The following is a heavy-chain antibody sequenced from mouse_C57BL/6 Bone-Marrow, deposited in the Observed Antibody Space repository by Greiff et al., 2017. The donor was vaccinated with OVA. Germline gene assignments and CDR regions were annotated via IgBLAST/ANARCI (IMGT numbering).Heavy chain of an antibody. D-gene: IGHD2-4*01. CDR1: GFTFSSYA. J-gene: IGHJ4*01. CDR3: ARFYYDYDGHYYAMDY. CDR2: ISDGGSYT. Sequence: EVNVVESGGGLVKPGGSLKLSCAASGFTFSSYAMSWVHQTPEKRLEWVATISDGGSYTYYPDNVKGRFTISRDNAKNNLYLQMSHLKSEDTAMYYCARFYYDYDGHYYAMDYWGQGTSVTVSS. V-gene: IGHV5-4*03.